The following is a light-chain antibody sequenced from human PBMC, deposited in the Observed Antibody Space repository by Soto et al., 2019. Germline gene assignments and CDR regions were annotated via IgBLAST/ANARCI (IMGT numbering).Light chain of an antibody. Sequence: EIVLTQSPGTLSLSPGERATLSCRASQSVSNNYFAWYQQQPGQSPRLLIYGASNSATGIPDRFSGSGSGTNFTLTISRLEHEDFAVYYCQQYGSSGTFGQGTKVDIK. CDR3: QQYGSSGT. J-gene: IGKJ1*01. V-gene: IGKV3-20*01. CDR1: QSVSNNY. CDR2: GAS.